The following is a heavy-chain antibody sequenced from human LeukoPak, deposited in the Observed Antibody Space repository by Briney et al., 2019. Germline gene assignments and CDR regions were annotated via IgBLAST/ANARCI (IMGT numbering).Heavy chain of an antibody. J-gene: IGHJ6*03. D-gene: IGHD3-3*01. CDR2: INHSGST. CDR3: ARGLPNYDFWSGYYPPDYYYYMDV. CDR1: GGSFSGYY. Sequence: SETLSLTCAVYGGSFSGYYWSWIRQPPGKGLEWIGEINHSGSTNYNPSLKSRVTISVDTSKNQFPLKLSSVTAADTAVYYCARGLPNYDFWSGYYPPDYYYYMDVWGKGTTVTVSS. V-gene: IGHV4-34*01.